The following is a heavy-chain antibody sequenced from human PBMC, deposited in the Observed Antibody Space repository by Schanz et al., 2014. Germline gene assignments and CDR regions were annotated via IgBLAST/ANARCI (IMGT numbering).Heavy chain of an antibody. CDR2: ISVYNHNK. Sequence: QIQLVQSGPEVKKPGATVKVSCKASGYTFINSGISWVRQAPGQGLEWMGWISVYNHNKEYDQKFQGRVTMTTDTSTSTAYMALTDLRSDDTAVYYCARDRRFFDRDDLYYFDSWGQGTLVTVSS. D-gene: IGHD3-3*01. J-gene: IGHJ4*02. CDR1: GYTFINSG. CDR3: ARDRRFFDRDDLYYFDS. V-gene: IGHV1-18*01.